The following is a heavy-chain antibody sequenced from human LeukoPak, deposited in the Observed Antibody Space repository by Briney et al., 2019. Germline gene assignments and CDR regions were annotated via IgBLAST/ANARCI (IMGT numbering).Heavy chain of an antibody. CDR2: IYYSGST. J-gene: IGHJ3*02. CDR3: ASCDKGAFDI. Sequence: PSETLSLTCTVSGGSISSSSYYWGWIRQPPGKGLEWIGSIYYSGSTYYNPSLKSRVTISVDTSKNQFSLKLSSVTAADTAVYYCASCDKGAFDIWGQGTMVTVSS. V-gene: IGHV4-39*07. D-gene: IGHD3-9*01. CDR1: GGSISSSSYY.